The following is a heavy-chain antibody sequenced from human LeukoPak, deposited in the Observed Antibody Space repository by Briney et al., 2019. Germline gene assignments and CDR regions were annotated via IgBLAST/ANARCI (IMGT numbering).Heavy chain of an antibody. Sequence: SETLSLTCTVSGGSISSYYWSWIRQPPGKGLEWIGYIYYSGSTNYNPPLKSRVTISVDTSKNQFSLKLSSVTAADTAVYYCARVLYDFWSAHWAGAFDIWGQGTMVTVSS. D-gene: IGHD3-3*01. J-gene: IGHJ3*02. CDR1: GGSISSYY. CDR2: IYYSGST. CDR3: ARVLYDFWSAHWAGAFDI. V-gene: IGHV4-59*01.